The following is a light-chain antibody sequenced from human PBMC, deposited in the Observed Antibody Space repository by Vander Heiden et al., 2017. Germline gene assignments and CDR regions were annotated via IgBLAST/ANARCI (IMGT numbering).Light chain of an antibody. CDR1: NILIRG. Sequence: SLVLTQPPSVSVAPGQTACMTCAGNNILIRGVHWYQQKPGQAPVPVVYDDSDRPSGIPERFSGSNSGDTATLTISRVAAGDEADYDCQVWDTNSHHWVFGGGTKLTVL. J-gene: IGLJ3*02. CDR2: DDS. V-gene: IGLV3-21*02. CDR3: QVWDTNSHHWV.